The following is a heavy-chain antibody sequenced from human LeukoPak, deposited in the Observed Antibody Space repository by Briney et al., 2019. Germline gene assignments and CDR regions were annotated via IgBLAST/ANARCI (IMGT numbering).Heavy chain of an antibody. CDR1: GGTFSSYA. CDR2: IIPIFGTA. CDR3: ARDDDRAREIDY. D-gene: IGHD3-22*01. V-gene: IGHV1-69*13. Sequence: SVKVSCKASGGTFSSYAISWVRQAPGQGLEWMGGIIPIFGTANYAQKFQGRVTTTADESTSTAYMELSSLRSEDTAVYYCARDDDRAREIDYWGQGTLVTVSS. J-gene: IGHJ4*02.